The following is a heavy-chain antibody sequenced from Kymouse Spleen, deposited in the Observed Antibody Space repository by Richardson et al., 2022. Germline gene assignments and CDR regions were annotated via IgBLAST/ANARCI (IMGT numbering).Heavy chain of an antibody. CDR1: GGSISSSSYY. V-gene: IGHV4-39*01. J-gene: IGHJ3*02. D-gene: IGHD3-3*01. CDR2: IYYSGST. CDR3: ASLTIFGVVITSDI. Sequence: QLQLQESGPGLVKPSETLSLTCTVSGGSISSSSYYWGWIRQPPGKGLEWIGSIYYSGSTYYNPSLKSRVTISVDTSKNQFSLKLSSVTAADTAVYYCASLTIFGVVITSDIWGQGTMVTVSS.